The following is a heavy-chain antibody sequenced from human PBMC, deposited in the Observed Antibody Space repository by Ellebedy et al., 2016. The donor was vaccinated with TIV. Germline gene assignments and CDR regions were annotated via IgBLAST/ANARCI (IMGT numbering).Heavy chain of an antibody. D-gene: IGHD1-26*01. V-gene: IGHV3-74*01. CDR2: INSDGSAT. CDR3: VRDPYSYGP. Sequence: GESLKISCAASGFTFSNYWMHWVRQAPGKGLVWVSRINSDGSATNHADSVKGRFTISRDNAKNTLYLQMNRLRDDDTAIYYCVRDPYSYGPWGQGTLVTVSS. CDR1: GFTFSNYW. J-gene: IGHJ5*02.